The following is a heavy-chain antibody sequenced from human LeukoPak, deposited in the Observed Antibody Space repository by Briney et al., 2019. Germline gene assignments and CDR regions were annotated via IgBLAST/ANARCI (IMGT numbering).Heavy chain of an antibody. CDR1: GYSFTAYY. CDR2: INPNNGDT. Sequence: ASVKVSCKASGYSFTAYYMHWVRQAPGQGLEWMGRINPNNGDTNYAQKFQGRVTMIRDTSVSTAYMDLSRLTYDDTAVYYCAKRRESGYSYGDYWYFDLWGRGTLVTVSS. D-gene: IGHD5-18*01. CDR3: AKRRESGYSYGDYWYFDL. J-gene: IGHJ2*01. V-gene: IGHV1-2*06.